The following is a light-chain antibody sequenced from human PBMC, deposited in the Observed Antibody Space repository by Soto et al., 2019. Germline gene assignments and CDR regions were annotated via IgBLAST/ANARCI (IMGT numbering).Light chain of an antibody. CDR1: HSISSY. J-gene: IGKJ1*01. CDR2: AAS. Sequence: PVTQSPASLSASVGVGVTITCRASHSISSYLNWYQQKPGKAPKLLIYAASSLQSGAPSRFSGSGSGTDFTLTISSLQPEDFATYYCQQSYSTTWTFGQGTKVDIK. V-gene: IGKV1-39*01. CDR3: QQSYSTTWT.